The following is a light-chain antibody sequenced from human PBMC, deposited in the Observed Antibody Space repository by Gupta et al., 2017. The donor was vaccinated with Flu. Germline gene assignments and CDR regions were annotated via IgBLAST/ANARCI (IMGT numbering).Light chain of an antibody. Sequence: DIQMTQSPSSLSASVGDRVTITCRASQSISSYLTWYQQKPGKAPKLLIYAASSWPSGVPSRFSGSGSGTDFTLTISSLQPEDFAAYYCQQYDSNPPVTFGGGTKVEIK. CDR2: AAS. V-gene: IGKV1-39*01. CDR1: QSISSY. J-gene: IGKJ4*01. CDR3: QQYDSNPPVT.